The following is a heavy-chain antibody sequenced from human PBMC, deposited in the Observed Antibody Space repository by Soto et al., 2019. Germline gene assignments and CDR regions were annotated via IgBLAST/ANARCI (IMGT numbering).Heavy chain of an antibody. D-gene: IGHD3-3*01. V-gene: IGHV1-3*01. CDR3: ARDLGTSYDFWSGYLTKGFCY. J-gene: IGHJ4*02. CDR1: GYTFTSYA. Sequence: ASVKVSCKASGYTFTSYAMHWVRQAPGQRLEWMGWINAGNGNTKYSQKFRGRVTITRDTSVSTAYMELSSLRSEDTAVYYCARDLGTSYDFWSGYLTKGFCYWGQGTLATVSS. CDR2: INAGNGNT.